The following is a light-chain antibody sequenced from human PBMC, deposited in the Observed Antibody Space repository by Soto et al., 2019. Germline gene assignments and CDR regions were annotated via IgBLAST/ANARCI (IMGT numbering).Light chain of an antibody. CDR1: QSVSSSY. Sequence: EIVLTQSPGTLSLSPGERATLSCRASQSVSSSYLAWYQQKPGQAPRLLIYGASSRATGIPDRFSGSGSGTEFTLTISRLEPEDFAVYYCQQYGSSPPFTFRPGTKVDIK. J-gene: IGKJ3*01. CDR2: GAS. CDR3: QQYGSSPPFT. V-gene: IGKV3-20*01.